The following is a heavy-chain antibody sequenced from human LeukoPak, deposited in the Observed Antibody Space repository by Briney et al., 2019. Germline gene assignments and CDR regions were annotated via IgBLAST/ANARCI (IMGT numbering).Heavy chain of an antibody. J-gene: IGHJ4*03. CDR3: TKDVQVGPTRGFFDF. V-gene: IGHV3-23*01. Sequence: GGSLRLSCAASGFTFSSYTMSWVRQAPGKGLEWISVISATGFTTHYIDSVKGRFTISRDNSKSILYLQMDGLRAEDTAIYFCTKDVQVGPTRGFFDFWGQGTLVTVSS. D-gene: IGHD1-26*01. CDR2: ISATGFTT. CDR1: GFTFSSYT.